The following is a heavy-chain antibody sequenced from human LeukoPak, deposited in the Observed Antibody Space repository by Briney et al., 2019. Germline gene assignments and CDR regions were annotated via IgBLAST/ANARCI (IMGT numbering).Heavy chain of an antibody. D-gene: IGHD3-10*01. J-gene: IGHJ5*02. CDR3: ARDQRDYYGSGSYWWGMGFDP. CDR2: IYYSGGT. Sequence: SETLSLTCTVSGGSISSYYWSWIRQPPGKELEWIGYIYYSGGTNYNPSLKSRVTISVDTPKNQFSLKLSSVTAADTAVYYCARDQRDYYGSGSYWWGMGFDPWGQGTLVTVSS. V-gene: IGHV4-59*01. CDR1: GGSISSYY.